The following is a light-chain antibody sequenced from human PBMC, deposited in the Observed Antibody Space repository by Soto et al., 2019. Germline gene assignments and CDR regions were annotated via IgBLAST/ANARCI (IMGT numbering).Light chain of an antibody. J-gene: IGKJ1*01. CDR2: KAS. CDR1: QTVSTW. Sequence: DFQMTQSPSTLSASVGDRVTITCRASQTVSTWLAWYQQKPGKAPKLLIYKASTLESGVPSRFSGSGSGTEFTLTISSLQPDDSATYYCQQCNSYWTFGQGTKVDIK. CDR3: QQCNSYWT. V-gene: IGKV1-5*03.